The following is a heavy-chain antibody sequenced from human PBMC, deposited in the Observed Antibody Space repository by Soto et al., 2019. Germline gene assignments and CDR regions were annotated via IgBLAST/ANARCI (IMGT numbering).Heavy chain of an antibody. CDR2: VNYRGRS. D-gene: IGHD4-17*01. Sequence: PSETLSLTCTVSGGSVTNSSYYWGWIRQSPGKGLEWIGSVNYRGRSYSKSSVKSRVTISVDTSKNRFSLSLNSVTASDTAVYFCVSQRTTVPTQAYFDYWGPGALVPVSS. CDR3: VSQRTTVPTQAYFDY. CDR1: GGSVTNSSYY. V-gene: IGHV4-39*01. J-gene: IGHJ4*02.